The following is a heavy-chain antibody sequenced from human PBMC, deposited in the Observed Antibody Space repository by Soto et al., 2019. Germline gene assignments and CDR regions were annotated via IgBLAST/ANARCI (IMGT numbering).Heavy chain of an antibody. CDR3: AHRLGYSSSWRNNWFDP. CDR1: GFSLSTSGVG. V-gene: IGHV2-5*02. CDR2: IYWDDDK. J-gene: IGHJ5*02. D-gene: IGHD6-13*01. Sequence: QITLKESGPTLVKPTQTLTLTCTFSGFSLSTSGVGVGWIRQPPGKALEWLALIYWDDDKRYSPSLKSRLTITKDTSKNQVVLTMTNTDPVDTATYYCAHRLGYSSSWRNNWFDPWGQGTLVTVSS.